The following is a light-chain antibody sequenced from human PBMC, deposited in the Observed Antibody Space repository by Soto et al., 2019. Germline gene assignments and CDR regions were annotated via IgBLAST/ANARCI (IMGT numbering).Light chain of an antibody. J-gene: IGKJ1*01. CDR3: QQRTNWPLTT. Sequence: EIVLTQSPATLSLSPGERATLSCRASQSVSNFLAWYQQKPGQAPRLLIYDASNRATGIPARFSGGGSGTDFTLTIRSLEPEDFAIYYCQQRTNWPLTTFGHGTKVDIK. CDR1: QSVSNF. V-gene: IGKV3-11*01. CDR2: DAS.